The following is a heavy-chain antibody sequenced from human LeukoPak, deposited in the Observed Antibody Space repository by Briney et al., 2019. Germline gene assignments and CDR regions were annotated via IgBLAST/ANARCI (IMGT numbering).Heavy chain of an antibody. J-gene: IGHJ4*02. V-gene: IGHV3-23*01. Sequence: PGGTLRLSCAASGFTFSSYGMSWVRQAPGKGLEWVSAISGSGGSTYYADSVKGRFTISRDNSKNTLYLQMNSLRAEDTAVYYCAKLDYDSSGYYYEDYWGQGTLVTVSS. CDR2: ISGSGGST. CDR1: GFTFSSYG. CDR3: AKLDYDSSGYYYEDY. D-gene: IGHD3-22*01.